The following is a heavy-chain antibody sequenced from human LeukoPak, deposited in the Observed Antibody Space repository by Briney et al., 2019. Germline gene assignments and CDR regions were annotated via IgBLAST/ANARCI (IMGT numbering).Heavy chain of an antibody. V-gene: IGHV3-23*01. CDR3: AARPPIVVGGPFDY. D-gene: IGHD3-22*01. J-gene: IGHJ4*02. CDR1: GITFSGSA. CDR2: ISGSGDNT. Sequence: GGSLRLSCAASGITFSGSAMGWVRQAPGKGLEWLSTISGSGDNTYYADSVKGRFTISRDNSRNTLYLQMSSLRAEDTAVYYCAARPPIVVGGPFDYWGQGTLVTVSS.